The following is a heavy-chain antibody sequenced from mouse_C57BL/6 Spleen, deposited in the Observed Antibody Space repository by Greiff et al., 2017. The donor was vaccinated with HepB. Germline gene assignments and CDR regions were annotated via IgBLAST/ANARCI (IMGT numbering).Heavy chain of an antibody. CDR2: IYPGSGNT. J-gene: IGHJ4*01. V-gene: IGHV1-76*01. CDR3: ASGYYAMDY. CDR1: GYTFTDYY. Sequence: VQLQESGAELVRPGASVKLSCKASGYTFTDYYINWVKQRPGQGLEWIARIYPGSGNTYYNEKFKGKATLTAEKSSSTAYMQLSSLTSEDSAVYFCASGYYAMDYWGQGTSVTVSS.